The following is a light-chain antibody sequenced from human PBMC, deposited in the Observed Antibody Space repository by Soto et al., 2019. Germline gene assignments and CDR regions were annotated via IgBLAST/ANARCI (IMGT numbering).Light chain of an antibody. CDR2: DDS. CDR1: TIGSKS. V-gene: IGLV3-21*02. J-gene: IGLJ3*02. Sequence: SYELTQPPSVSVAQGQRPRITWGGTTIGSKSVHWYQQKPGQAPVLVVYDDSDRPSGIPERFSGSNSGNTATLTISRVEAGDEADYYCQVWDSSSDHPVFGGGTKLTVL. CDR3: QVWDSSSDHPV.